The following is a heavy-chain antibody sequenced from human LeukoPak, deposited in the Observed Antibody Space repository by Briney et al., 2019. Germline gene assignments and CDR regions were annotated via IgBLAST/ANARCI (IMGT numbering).Heavy chain of an antibody. D-gene: IGHD3-22*01. V-gene: IGHV4-39*01. CDR2: IYYRGST. Sequence: PSETLSLTRTVSGGSLSSSSYYWGWIRQPPGKGLECIGSIYYRGSTYYNPFLKSRVPISVGTSKNQFSLNQSSVTAADTAVYYCARRTYYYDSSGYYYRYYFDYWGQGTLVTVSS. J-gene: IGHJ4*02. CDR1: GGSLSSSSYY. CDR3: ARRTYYYDSSGYYYRYYFDY.